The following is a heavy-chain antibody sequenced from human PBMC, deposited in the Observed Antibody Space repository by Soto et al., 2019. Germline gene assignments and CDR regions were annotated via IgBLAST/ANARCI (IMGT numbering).Heavy chain of an antibody. D-gene: IGHD1-26*01. CDR3: GKDINAGGMDV. J-gene: IGHJ6*02. CDR1: GVIAKDHD. Sequence: EVQLVESGGGLVEPGTSLRLSCVGSGVIAKDHDMHWVRQAPGKGLEWVSGIMWSSDRVDYADSVKGRFTTSRDNAKNSLYLQMNSLRPEDSALYFCGKDINAGGMDVWGQGTTVTVSS. V-gene: IGHV3-9*02. CDR2: IMWSSDRV.